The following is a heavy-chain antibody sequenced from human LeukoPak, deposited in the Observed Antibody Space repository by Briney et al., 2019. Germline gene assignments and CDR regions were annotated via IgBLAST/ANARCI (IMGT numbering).Heavy chain of an antibody. Sequence: ASVKVSCKASGYTFTGYYMHWVRQAPGQGLEWMGWINPNSGGTNYAQKFQDRVTMTRDTSISTAYMELSRLRSDDTAVYYCARDSYYDFWSGYLYYLDYWGQGTLVTVSS. CDR2: INPNSGGT. CDR3: ARDSYYDFWSGYLYYLDY. J-gene: IGHJ4*02. V-gene: IGHV1-2*02. CDR1: GYTFTGYY. D-gene: IGHD3-3*01.